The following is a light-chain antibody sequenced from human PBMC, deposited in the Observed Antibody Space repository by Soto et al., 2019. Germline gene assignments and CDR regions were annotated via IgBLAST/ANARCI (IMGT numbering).Light chain of an antibody. CDR3: QQANSFPWT. V-gene: IGKV1-12*01. J-gene: IGKJ1*01. Sequence: DIQMTQSPSSVSASVGDRVIITCRASQGINSRLAWYQQKAGRAPKLLIYSASSLLSGVPSRFSGSASGTDFTLTISSLQPEAFATYYCQQANSFPWTFSQGTKVEIK. CDR2: SAS. CDR1: QGINSR.